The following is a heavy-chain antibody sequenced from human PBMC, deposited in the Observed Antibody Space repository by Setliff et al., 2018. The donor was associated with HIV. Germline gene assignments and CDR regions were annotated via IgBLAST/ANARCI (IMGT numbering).Heavy chain of an antibody. CDR2: IYYSGSI. V-gene: IGHV4-30-4*08. J-gene: IGHJ6*02. D-gene: IGHD1-1*01. Sequence: SETLSLTCTVSGGSISSGDYYWSWIRQPPGKGREWIGDIYYSGSIYYNPSLKSRVTISIDTSKNQFSLKLSSSTAAATAVYYCARAPLSRRWSYCYCYCMDVWGQGTTVTVSS. CDR1: GGSISSGDYY. CDR3: ARAPLSRRWSYCYCYCMDV.